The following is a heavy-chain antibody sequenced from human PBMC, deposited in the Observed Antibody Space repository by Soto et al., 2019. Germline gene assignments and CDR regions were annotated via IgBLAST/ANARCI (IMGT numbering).Heavy chain of an antibody. CDR1: GFTFSSYA. CDR2: ISYDGSNK. V-gene: IGHV3-30-3*01. D-gene: IGHD3-10*01. CDR3: ARDSDPDLLLGFGGGTFAS. Sequence: QVQLVESGGGVVQPGRSLRLSCAASGFTFSSYAMHWVRQAPGKGLEWVAVISYDGSNKYYADSVKGRFTISRDNSKNTLYLQMNSLRAEAPVVYYWARDSDPDLLLGFGGGTFASGGQGTLFPVSS. J-gene: IGHJ4*02.